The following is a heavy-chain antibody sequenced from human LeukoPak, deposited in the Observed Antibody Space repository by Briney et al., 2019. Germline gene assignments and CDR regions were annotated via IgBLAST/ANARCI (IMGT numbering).Heavy chain of an antibody. Sequence: SETLSLTCAVYGGSFSGYYWSWIRQPPGKGLEWIGEINHSGSTNYNPSLKSRVTISVDTSKNQFSLKLSSVTAADTAVYYCARGPPHYDFWSGYSYFDYWGQGTLVTVCS. CDR1: GGSFSGYY. D-gene: IGHD3-3*01. CDR2: INHSGST. J-gene: IGHJ4*02. V-gene: IGHV4-34*01. CDR3: ARGPPHYDFWSGYSYFDY.